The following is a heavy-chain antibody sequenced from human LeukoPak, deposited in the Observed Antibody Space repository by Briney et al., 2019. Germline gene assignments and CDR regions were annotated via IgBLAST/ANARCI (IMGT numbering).Heavy chain of an antibody. V-gene: IGHV4-59*11. J-gene: IGHJ4*02. CDR1: GGSISSHY. CDR2: TYYSGST. Sequence: PPETLSLTCTVSGGSISSHYWSWIRQPPGKGLEWIGYTYYSGSTNYNPSLKSRVTISVDTSKNQFSLKLSSVTAADTAVYYCARTFSPFDYWGQGTLVTVSS. D-gene: IGHD2/OR15-2a*01. CDR3: ARTFSPFDY.